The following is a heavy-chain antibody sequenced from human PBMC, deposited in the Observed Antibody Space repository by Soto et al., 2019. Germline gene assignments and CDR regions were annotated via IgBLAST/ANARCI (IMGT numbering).Heavy chain of an antibody. D-gene: IGHD3-3*01. CDR3: ARVGVTYYDFWSGHYGMDV. CDR1: GYTFTGYY. J-gene: IGHJ6*02. CDR2: INPNSGGT. V-gene: IGHV1-2*02. Sequence: ASVKVSCKASGYTFTGYYMHWVRQAPGQGLEWMGWINPNSGGTNYAQKFQGRVTMTRDTSISTAYMELSRLRSDDTAVYYCARVGVTYYDFWSGHYGMDVWGQGTTVTVSS.